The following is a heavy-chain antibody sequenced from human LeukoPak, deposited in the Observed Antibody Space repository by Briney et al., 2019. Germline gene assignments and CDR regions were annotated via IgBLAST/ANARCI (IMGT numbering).Heavy chain of an antibody. D-gene: IGHD6-19*01. V-gene: IGHV4-4*02. CDR3: ARDGIAVAGPVT. J-gene: IGHJ5*02. Sequence: SETLSLTCAVSGGSISSSNWWSWVRQPPGKGLEWIGEIYHSGSTNYNPSLKSRVTISVDKSKNQFSLKLSSVTAADTAVYYCARDGIAVAGPVTWGQGTLVTVPS. CDR2: IYHSGST. CDR1: GGSISSSNW.